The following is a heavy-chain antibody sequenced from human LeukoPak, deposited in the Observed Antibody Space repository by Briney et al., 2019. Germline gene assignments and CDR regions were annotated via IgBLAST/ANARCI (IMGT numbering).Heavy chain of an antibody. CDR2: ISYDGSNK. D-gene: IGHD3-16*01. J-gene: IGHJ4*02. Sequence: PGGSLRLSCAASGFTFSSYAMHWVRQAPGKGLEWGAVISYDGSNKYYADSVKGRFTISRDNSKNTRYLQMNSLRAEDTAVYYCARDGGDHWGQGTLVTVSS. CDR3: ARDGGDH. V-gene: IGHV3-30*04. CDR1: GFTFSSYA.